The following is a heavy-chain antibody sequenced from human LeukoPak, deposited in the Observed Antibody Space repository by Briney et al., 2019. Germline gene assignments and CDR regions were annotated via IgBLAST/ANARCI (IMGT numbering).Heavy chain of an antibody. CDR1: GFTFSSYS. D-gene: IGHD3-10*01. J-gene: IGHJ4*02. Sequence: GGSLRLSCAASGFTFSSYSMNWVRQAPGKGLEWVPSISSSSSYIYYADSVKGRFTISRDNAKNSLYLQMNSLRAEDTAVYYCARDDYYGSGSYSNYYFDYWGQGTLVTVSS. CDR2: ISSSSSYI. V-gene: IGHV3-21*01. CDR3: ARDDYYGSGSYSNYYFDY.